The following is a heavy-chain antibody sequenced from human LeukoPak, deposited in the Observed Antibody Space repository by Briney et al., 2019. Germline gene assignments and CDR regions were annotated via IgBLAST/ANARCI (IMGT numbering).Heavy chain of an antibody. D-gene: IGHD2-2*02. CDR2: ISSSSSYI. CDR1: GFTFSSYI. J-gene: IGHJ4*02. Sequence: GGSLRLSCAASGFTFSSYIMNWVRPAPGKGLEWVSSISSSSSYIYYADSVKGRFTISRDNAKNSLYLQMNSLRAEDTAVYYCASGYCSSTSCYKFDYWGQGTLVTVSS. V-gene: IGHV3-21*01. CDR3: ASGYCSSTSCYKFDY.